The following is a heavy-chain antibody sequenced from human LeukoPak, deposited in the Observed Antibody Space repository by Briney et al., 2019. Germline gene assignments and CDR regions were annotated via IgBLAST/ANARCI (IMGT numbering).Heavy chain of an antibody. J-gene: IGHJ6*03. CDR1: GFTVSSNY. D-gene: IGHD5-24*01. V-gene: IGHV3-53*01. Sequence: PGGSLRLSCAASGFTVSSNYMTWVRQAPGKGLEWVSVIYSGGSTYYADSVKGRFTISRDNSKSTLYLQMNSLRAEDTAVYYCARGWRWLQLSGDYYYMDVWGKGTTVTVSS. CDR3: ARGWRWLQLSGDYYYMDV. CDR2: IYSGGST.